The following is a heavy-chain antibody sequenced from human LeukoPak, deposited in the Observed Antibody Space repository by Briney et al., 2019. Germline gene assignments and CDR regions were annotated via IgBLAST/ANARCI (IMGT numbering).Heavy chain of an antibody. CDR3: ARSIGVGATGTSAFDI. J-gene: IGHJ3*02. Sequence: SETLSLTCTVSGGSISSYYWSWIRQPPGKGLEWIGEINHSGSTNYNPSLKSRVTISVTTSKNQFSLKLSCVTAADTAVYYCARSIGVGATGTSAFDIWGQGTMVTVSS. V-gene: IGHV4-34*01. CDR2: INHSGST. CDR1: GGSISSYY. D-gene: IGHD1-26*01.